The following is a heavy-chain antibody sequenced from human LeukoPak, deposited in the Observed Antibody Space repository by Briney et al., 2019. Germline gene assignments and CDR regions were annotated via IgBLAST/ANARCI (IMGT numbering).Heavy chain of an antibody. CDR2: ISYDGTNK. Sequence: GGSLRLSCAASGFAFSSYGMHWVRQAPGKGLEWVAVISYDGTNKYYADSVKGRFTISRDESKNTLSLQLNSLRADDTAVYYCAKASRGDSYFYDSSGYSFYYYYMDVWGIGTTVTVSS. CDR3: AKASRGDSYFYDSSGYSFYYYYMDV. CDR1: GFAFSSYG. J-gene: IGHJ6*03. V-gene: IGHV3-30*18. D-gene: IGHD3-22*01.